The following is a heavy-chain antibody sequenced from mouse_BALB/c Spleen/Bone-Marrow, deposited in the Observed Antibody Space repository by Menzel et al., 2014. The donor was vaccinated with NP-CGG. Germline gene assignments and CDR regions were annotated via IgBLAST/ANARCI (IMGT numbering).Heavy chain of an antibody. J-gene: IGHJ2*01. V-gene: IGHV1-5*01. CDR3: TTLARNYFDY. CDR2: IYPGNSDT. CDR1: GYTFXSYW. Sequence: VQLQQSGTVLARPGASVKMSCKASGYTFXSYWMHWVKQRPRQGLEWIGTIYPGNSDTTYNQKFKGKAKLTAVTSTSTAYMELSSLTNEDSAVYYCTTLARNYFDYWGQGTTLTVSS.